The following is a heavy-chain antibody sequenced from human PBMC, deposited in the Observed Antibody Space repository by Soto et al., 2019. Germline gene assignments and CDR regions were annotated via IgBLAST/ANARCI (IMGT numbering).Heavy chain of an antibody. CDR1: GASISNTDW. V-gene: IGHV4-4*02. J-gene: IGHJ4*02. CDR3: AIPGAGDFDY. Sequence: QVQLQESGPGLVEPSGPLSLTCPVSGASISNTDWWSWVRQRPGKGLEWIGEIYHSGTTNCDPSLKSRVTISLDKSKSQFSLKLTSVTAADTAVYYCAIPGAGDFDYWGQGTLVTVSS. CDR2: IYHSGTT. D-gene: IGHD6-13*01.